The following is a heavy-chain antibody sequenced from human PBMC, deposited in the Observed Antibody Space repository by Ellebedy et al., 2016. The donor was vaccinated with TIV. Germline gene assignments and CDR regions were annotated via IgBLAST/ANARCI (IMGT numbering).Heavy chain of an antibody. J-gene: IGHJ5*02. CDR1: GFPFSGAG. CDR3: TGWRSGDPT. Sequence: PGGSLRLSCTISGFPFSGAGVHWVRQASGKGLEWVGNIRTKPHNYATTYAASVEGRFAISRDDSKNTAYLQMNSLKTEDTAMYYCTGWRSGDPTWGQGTLVTVSS. D-gene: IGHD4-17*01. CDR2: IRTKPHNYAT. V-gene: IGHV3-73*01.